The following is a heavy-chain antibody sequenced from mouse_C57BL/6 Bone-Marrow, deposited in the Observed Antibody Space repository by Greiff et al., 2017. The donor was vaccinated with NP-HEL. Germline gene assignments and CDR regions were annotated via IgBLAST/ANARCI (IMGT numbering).Heavy chain of an antibody. CDR1: GYTFTEYT. CDR3: ARLEEYYGIPWFDY. V-gene: IGHV1-62-2*01. J-gene: IGHJ3*01. Sequence: VQLQESGAELVKPGASVKLSCKASGYTFTEYTIHWVKQRSGQGLAWIGWFYPGSGSIKYNEKFKDKATLTADKSSSTVSMELSRLTSEDSAFYFCARLEEYYGIPWFDYWGQGTLVTVSA. CDR2: FYPGSGSI. D-gene: IGHD1-1*01.